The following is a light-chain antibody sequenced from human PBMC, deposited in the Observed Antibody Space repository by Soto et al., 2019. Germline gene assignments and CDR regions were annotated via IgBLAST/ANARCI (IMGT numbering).Light chain of an antibody. J-gene: IGKJ2*01. CDR3: QHYYNWPHT. CDR2: GAS. Sequence: EIVMTQSPVTLSVSPGERATLSCRASQNINSDLDWYQQKAGQAPRLLIYGASTRATGVPARFSGSGSGTEFTLTMSSLQSEDFAVYYCQHYYNWPHTFGQGTKLEIK. CDR1: QNINSD. V-gene: IGKV3-15*01.